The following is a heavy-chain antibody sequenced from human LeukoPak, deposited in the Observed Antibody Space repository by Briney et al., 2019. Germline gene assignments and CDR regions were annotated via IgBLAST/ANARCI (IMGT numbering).Heavy chain of an antibody. CDR2: VSSHGNDG. CDR1: GFTFSDYT. V-gene: IGHV3-30*01. J-gene: IGHJ4*02. D-gene: IGHD5-24*01. Sequence: PGRSLRLSCAASGFTFSDYTMHWVRQAPGKGLEWVAVVSSHGNDGYYADSVKGRFTISRDNSKNTLYLQIDSLRAEDTAIYYCTRDAYNFNDFDSWGQGTLVTVSS. CDR3: TRDAYNFNDFDS.